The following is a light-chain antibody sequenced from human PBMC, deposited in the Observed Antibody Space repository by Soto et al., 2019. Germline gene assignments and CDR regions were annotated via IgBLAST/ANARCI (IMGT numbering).Light chain of an antibody. CDR3: QQFNSYPLT. V-gene: IGKV3-20*01. CDR1: QSVSSSY. Sequence: EIVLTQSPGTLSLSPGEIATLSFSASQSVSSSYLAWYQQKPGQAPRLLIYGASSRATGVPARFSGSGSGTDFTLTISSLEPEDFAVYYCQQFNSYPLTFGQGTRLEIK. J-gene: IGKJ5*01. CDR2: GAS.